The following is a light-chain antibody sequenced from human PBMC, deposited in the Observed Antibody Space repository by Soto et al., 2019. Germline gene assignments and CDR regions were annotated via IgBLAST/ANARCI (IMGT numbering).Light chain of an antibody. CDR3: QQSYTTASIT. Sequence: DIQMTQSPSSPSASVGDRVTITCRASQSISRNLNWYQHKPGKAPKLLIYAASSLQNGVPSRFSGGGSGTEFTLSISSLQPEDFGTYYCQQSYTTASITFGQGTRLEMK. CDR2: AAS. J-gene: IGKJ5*01. CDR1: QSISRN. V-gene: IGKV1-39*01.